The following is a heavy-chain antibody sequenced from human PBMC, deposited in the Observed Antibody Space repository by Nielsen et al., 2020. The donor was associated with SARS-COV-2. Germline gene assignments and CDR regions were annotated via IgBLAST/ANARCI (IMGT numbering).Heavy chain of an antibody. CDR1: GFTFSSYG. V-gene: IGHV3-30*18. CDR3: AKDPSWVATTEKVDY. J-gene: IGHJ4*02. D-gene: IGHD5-24*01. Sequence: GGSLRLSCAASGFTFSSYGMHWVRQAPGKGLEWVAVISYDGSNKYYADSVKGRFTISRDNSKNTLYLQMNSLRAEDTAVYYCAKDPSWVATTEKVDYWGQGTLVTVSS. CDR2: ISYDGSNK.